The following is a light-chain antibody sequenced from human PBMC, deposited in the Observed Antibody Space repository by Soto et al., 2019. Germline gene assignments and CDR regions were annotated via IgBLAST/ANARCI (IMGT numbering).Light chain of an antibody. CDR3: QQYNSYSWT. CDR1: QTISIW. Sequence: DIQMTQSPSTLSASVGDRVTITCRASQTISIWLAWYQQKPGKAPNLLIYKASSVESGVPSRFSGSGSGTEFTLTISSLQPDDVATYYCQQYNSYSWTFGQGTKVEIK. J-gene: IGKJ1*01. V-gene: IGKV1-5*03. CDR2: KAS.